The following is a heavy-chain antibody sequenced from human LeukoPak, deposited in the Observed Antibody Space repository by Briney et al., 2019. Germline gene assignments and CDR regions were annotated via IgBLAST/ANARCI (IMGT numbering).Heavy chain of an antibody. J-gene: IGHJ4*02. Sequence: GASVKVSCKASGYTFTGYYMHWVRQAPGQGLEWMGWINPNSGGTNYAQKFQGRVTMTRDTSISTAYMELSRLRSDDTAVYYCARVPAAILVYFDYWGQGTLVTVSS. CDR3: ARVPAAILVYFDY. CDR2: INPNSGGT. D-gene: IGHD2-2*01. V-gene: IGHV1-2*02. CDR1: GYTFTGYY.